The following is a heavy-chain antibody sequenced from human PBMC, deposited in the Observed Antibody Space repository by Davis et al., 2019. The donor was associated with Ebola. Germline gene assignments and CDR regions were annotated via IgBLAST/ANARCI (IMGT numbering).Heavy chain of an antibody. J-gene: IGHJ6*02. CDR2: IWYDGSNK. V-gene: IGHV3-33*01. D-gene: IGHD2-15*01. Sequence: GESLKISCAASGFTFSSYGMHWVRQAPGKGLEWVAVIWYDGSNKYYADSVKGRFTISRDNSKNTLYLQMNSLRAEDTAVYYCARDVVDCSGGSCLVYYYYGMDVWGQGTTVTVSS. CDR3: ARDVVDCSGGSCLVYYYYGMDV. CDR1: GFTFSSYG.